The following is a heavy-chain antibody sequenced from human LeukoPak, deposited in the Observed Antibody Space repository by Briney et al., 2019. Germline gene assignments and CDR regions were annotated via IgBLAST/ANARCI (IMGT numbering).Heavy chain of an antibody. D-gene: IGHD2-2*01. Sequence: NTGGSLRLSCAASGFTFRSYSMTWVRQAPGKGLEWVSSISGSSSYIYYADSVKGRFTISRDNAKNSLYLQMDSLRAEDTAVYYCARDAVVPAAVFIDYWGQGTLVTVSS. CDR2: ISGSSSYI. CDR1: GFTFRSYS. CDR3: ARDAVVPAAVFIDY. V-gene: IGHV3-21*01. J-gene: IGHJ4*02.